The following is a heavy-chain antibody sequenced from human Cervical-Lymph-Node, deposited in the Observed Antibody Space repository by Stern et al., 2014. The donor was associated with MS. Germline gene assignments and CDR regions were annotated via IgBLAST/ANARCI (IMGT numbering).Heavy chain of an antibody. D-gene: IGHD3-3*01. CDR3: ARGSGTAYDLRGDY. V-gene: IGHV1-2*02. Sequence: MQLLESGAEARAPGASMKVSCKASGYIFTDYYLHWVRQAPGQGLEWLGWINPNRGGTNYAQNFQGRVTMTRDTSISTAYMELRWLGSADTAVYYCARGSGTAYDLRGDYWGQGTLVTVSS. CDR2: INPNRGGT. CDR1: GYIFTDYY. J-gene: IGHJ4*01.